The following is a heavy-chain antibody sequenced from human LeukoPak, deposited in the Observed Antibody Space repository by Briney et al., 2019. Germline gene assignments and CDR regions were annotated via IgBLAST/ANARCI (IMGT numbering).Heavy chain of an antibody. V-gene: IGHV3-15*01. J-gene: IGHJ5*02. CDR3: TTDPAYCGGACYPS. D-gene: IGHD2-21*02. CDR2: IKSKTDGGTT. Sequence: GGSLRLSCAASGFTFSSYAMTWVRQAPGKGLEWVGRIKSKTDGGTTDYGAPVKGRFTISRDDSKNTLYLQTKSLKTEDTGVYYCTTDPAYCGGACYPSWGQGTLVTVHS. CDR1: GFTFSSYA.